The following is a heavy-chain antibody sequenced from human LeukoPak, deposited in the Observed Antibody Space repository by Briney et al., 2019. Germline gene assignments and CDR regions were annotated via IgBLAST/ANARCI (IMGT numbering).Heavy chain of an antibody. CDR2: INHSGST. Sequence: SETLSLTCAVYGGSFSGYYWSWIRQPPGKGLEWIGEINHSGSTNYNPSLKSRVTISVDRSKNQFSLKLSSVTAADTAVYYCANRRVFSRHFDYWGQGTLVTVSS. V-gene: IGHV4-34*01. D-gene: IGHD3-9*01. CDR1: GGSFSGYY. CDR3: ANRRVFSRHFDY. J-gene: IGHJ4*02.